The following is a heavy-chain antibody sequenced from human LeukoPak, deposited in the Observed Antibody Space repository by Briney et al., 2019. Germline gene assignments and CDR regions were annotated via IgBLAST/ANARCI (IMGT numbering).Heavy chain of an antibody. CDR3: ARDWDARYFDL. CDR1: GGSISSGSYY. CDR2: IYTSGST. V-gene: IGHV4-61*02. Sequence: SETLSLTCTVSGGSISSGSYYWSWIRQPAGKGLEWIGRIYTSGSTNYNPSPKSRVTISVDTSKNQFSLKLSSVTAADTAVYYCARDWDARYFDLWGRGTLVTVSS. D-gene: IGHD1-26*01. J-gene: IGHJ2*01.